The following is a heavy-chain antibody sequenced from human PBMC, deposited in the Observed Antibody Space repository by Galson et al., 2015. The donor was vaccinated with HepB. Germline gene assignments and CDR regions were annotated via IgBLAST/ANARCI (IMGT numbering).Heavy chain of an antibody. Sequence: SLRLSCAASGFTFSSYSMNWVRQAPGKGLEWVSSISSSSSYIYYADSVKGRFTISRDNAKNSLYLQMNSLRAEDTAVYYCASSQEEVYATQFDYWGQGTLVTVSS. CDR2: ISSSSSYI. CDR1: GFTFSSYS. J-gene: IGHJ4*02. D-gene: IGHD2-8*01. CDR3: ASSQEEVYATQFDY. V-gene: IGHV3-21*04.